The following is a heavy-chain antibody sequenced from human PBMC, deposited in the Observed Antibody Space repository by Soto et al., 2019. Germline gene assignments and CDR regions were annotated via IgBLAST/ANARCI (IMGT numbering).Heavy chain of an antibody. CDR2: ISYDGSNE. V-gene: IGHV3-30*18. CDR1: GFTFNTYG. Sequence: SLRLSCAASGFTFNTYGMHWVRQAPGKGLEWVAFISYDGSNEYYADSVKGRFTISRDNSKNTVFLQMNSLRGEDTAVYYCAKSLAVAAGWFDPWGQGALVTVPS. J-gene: IGHJ5*02. CDR3: AKSLAVAAGWFDP. D-gene: IGHD6-19*01.